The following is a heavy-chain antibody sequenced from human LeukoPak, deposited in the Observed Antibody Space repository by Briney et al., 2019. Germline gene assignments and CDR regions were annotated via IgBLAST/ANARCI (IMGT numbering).Heavy chain of an antibody. CDR3: ATGATKGGEFDY. CDR1: GGSFSGYY. CDR2: INHSGST. Sequence: SSETLSLTCAVYGGSFSGYYWSWIRQPPGKGLEWIGEINHSGSTNYNPSLKSRVTISVDTSKNQFSLKMSSVTAADTAAYYCATGATKGGEFDYWGQGTLVTVSS. V-gene: IGHV4-34*01. J-gene: IGHJ4*02. D-gene: IGHD1-26*01.